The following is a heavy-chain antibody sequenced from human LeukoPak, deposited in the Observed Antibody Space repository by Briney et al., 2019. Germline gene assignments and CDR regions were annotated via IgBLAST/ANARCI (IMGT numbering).Heavy chain of an antibody. V-gene: IGHV3-23*01. CDR2: ISGSGGST. CDR1: GFSFDDYG. D-gene: IGHD3-10*01. Sequence: GGSLRLSCAASGFSFDDYGMSWVRQAPGKGLEWVSAISGSGGSTYYADSVKGRFTISRDNSKNTLYLQMNSLRAEDTAVYYCAKELWFGELSNWFDPWGQGTLVTVSS. J-gene: IGHJ5*02. CDR3: AKELWFGELSNWFDP.